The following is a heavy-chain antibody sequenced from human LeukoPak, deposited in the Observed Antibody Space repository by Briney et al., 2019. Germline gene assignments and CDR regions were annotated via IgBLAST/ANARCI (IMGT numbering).Heavy chain of an antibody. Sequence: PRGSLRLSCAVSGFTFSSYAMSWVRQAPGKGLEWVSAISGSGGSTYYADSVKGRFTISRDNSKNTLYLQMNSLRAEDTAVYYCAKDLAWEGIFDYWGQGTLVTVSS. D-gene: IGHD1-26*01. J-gene: IGHJ4*02. CDR2: ISGSGGST. CDR1: GFTFSSYA. V-gene: IGHV3-23*01. CDR3: AKDLAWEGIFDY.